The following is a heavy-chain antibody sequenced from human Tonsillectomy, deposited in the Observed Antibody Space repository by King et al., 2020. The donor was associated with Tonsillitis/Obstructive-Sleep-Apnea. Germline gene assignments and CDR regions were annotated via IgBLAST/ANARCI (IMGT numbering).Heavy chain of an antibody. CDR3: AKQVAIGTNYFDY. Sequence: VQLVESGGGVVQPGRSLRLSCSASGFTFSGYGIHWVRQAPGKGLEWVAFISYDGSTEYFADSVKGRFTISRDNSKNTLPLQMDSLRAEDTAIYYCAKQVAIGTNYFDYWGQGTLVTVSS. CDR1: GFTFSGYG. D-gene: IGHD5-12*01. J-gene: IGHJ4*02. V-gene: IGHV3-30*18. CDR2: ISYDGSTE.